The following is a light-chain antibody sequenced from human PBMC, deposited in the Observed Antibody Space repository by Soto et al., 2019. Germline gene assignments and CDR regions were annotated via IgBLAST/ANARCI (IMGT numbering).Light chain of an antibody. V-gene: IGLV2-14*03. Sequence: QAVLAQPASVSGSPGQSITISCTGTSSDVGSYNSVSWYQQYPGKAPTLMIHDVSNRPSGVSNRFSGSKSGNTASLTISGLQAGDGGGYYCSSFSSRRSYVFGSGTKLTVL. CDR1: SSDVGSYNS. CDR3: SSFSSRRSYV. J-gene: IGLJ1*01. CDR2: DVS.